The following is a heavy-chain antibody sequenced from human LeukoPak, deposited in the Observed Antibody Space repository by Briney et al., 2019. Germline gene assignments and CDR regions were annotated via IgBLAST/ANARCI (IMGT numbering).Heavy chain of an antibody. D-gene: IGHD5-18*01. CDR3: AREDGTAMDNAFDI. CDR2: IFYSGST. V-gene: IGHV4-39*07. J-gene: IGHJ3*02. Sequence: SETLSLTCTVSGGSISTGNYYWGWIRQPPGKGLEWIGNIFYSGSTYYSPSLKSRVTISLDTSRNQFSLKLNSVTAADTAVYYCAREDGTAMDNAFDIWSQGTMVTVSS. CDR1: GGSISTGNYY.